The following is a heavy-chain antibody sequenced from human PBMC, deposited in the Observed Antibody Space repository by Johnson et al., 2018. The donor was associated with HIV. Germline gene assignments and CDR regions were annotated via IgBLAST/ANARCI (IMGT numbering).Heavy chain of an antibody. CDR2: FRSKTDGGTT. V-gene: IGHV3-15*01. CDR3: ALSYSLDAFDI. CDR1: GFTFSSYA. Sequence: EMQLVESGGGVVQPGRSLRLSCAASGFTFSSYAMHWVRQAPGKGLEWVGRFRSKTDGGTTEYAAPVKGRFTVSRDDSKNTLYLQMDSLKTEDTAVYYCALSYSLDAFDIWGQGTMVTVSS. J-gene: IGHJ3*02. D-gene: IGHD2-21*01.